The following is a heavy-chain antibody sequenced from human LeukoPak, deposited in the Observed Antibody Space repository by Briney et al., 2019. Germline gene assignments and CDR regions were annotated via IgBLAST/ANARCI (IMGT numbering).Heavy chain of an antibody. Sequence: PSETLSLTCTVSGGSISSENYYGGWIRQPPGKGLEWIGSIYYSGSTYYNPSLKSRVTISVDTSKNQFSLKLSSVTAADTAVYYCARPADSSSGDFDYWGQGTLVTVSS. CDR3: ARPADSSSGDFDY. V-gene: IGHV4-39*01. D-gene: IGHD6-6*01. CDR1: GGSISSENYY. J-gene: IGHJ4*02. CDR2: IYYSGST.